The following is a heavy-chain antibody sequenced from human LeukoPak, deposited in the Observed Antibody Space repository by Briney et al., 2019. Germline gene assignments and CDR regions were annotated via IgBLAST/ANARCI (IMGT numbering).Heavy chain of an antibody. D-gene: IGHD6-6*01. CDR2: IYSGGNT. CDR1: GFTVSNNY. CDR3: AREGSTSGFDY. V-gene: IGHV3-66*01. J-gene: IGHJ4*02. Sequence: GGSLRLSCAASGFTVSNNYMSWVRQAPGKGLEWVSVIYSGGNTYYADSVKGRFTISRDNAKNSLYLQMNSLRVEDTAVYYCAREGSTSGFDYWGQGTLVTVSS.